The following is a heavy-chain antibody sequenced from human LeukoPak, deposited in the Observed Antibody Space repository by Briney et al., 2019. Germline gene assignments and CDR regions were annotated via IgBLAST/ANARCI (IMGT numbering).Heavy chain of an antibody. CDR2: ISSSTSYI. CDR3: ARDGRCGSTSCYGWIDP. D-gene: IGHD2-2*01. J-gene: IGHJ5*02. Sequence: PGGSLRLSCAASGFTFSSYSMNWVRQAPGKGLEWVSSISSSTSYIYYADSVKGRFTISRDNAKNSLYLQMNSLRAGDTAVYYCARDGRCGSTSCYGWIDPWGQGTLVTVSS. V-gene: IGHV3-21*01. CDR1: GFTFSSYS.